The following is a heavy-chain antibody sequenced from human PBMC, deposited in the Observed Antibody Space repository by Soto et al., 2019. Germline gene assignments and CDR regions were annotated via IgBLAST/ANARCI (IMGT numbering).Heavy chain of an antibody. D-gene: IGHD3-9*01. Sequence: PSEPLSLTYTVSGGSIRSSSYYWGWIRQPPGKGLGWLGSIYYSRSTYYNPSLKSRVTTSVDTSKHQLSLKVSSVTAADTAVYYCARGDEDYDILTGYYKSWFDPWGQGTLVPVS. CDR2: IYYSRST. J-gene: IGHJ5*02. CDR1: GGSIRSSSYY. V-gene: IGHV4-39*01. CDR3: ARGDEDYDILTGYYKSWFDP.